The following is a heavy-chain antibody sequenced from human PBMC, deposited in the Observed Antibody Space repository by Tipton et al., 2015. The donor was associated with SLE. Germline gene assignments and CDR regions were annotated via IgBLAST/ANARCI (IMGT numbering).Heavy chain of an antibody. J-gene: IGHJ3*02. D-gene: IGHD3-22*01. Sequence: TLSLTCAVSGYSISSGYYWGWIRQPPGKGLEWIGYIYYSGSTNYNPSLKSRVTISVDTSKNQFSLKLSSVTAADTAVYYCARDSYDSSGYYPDAFDIWGQGTMVTVSS. CDR3: ARDSYDSSGYYPDAFDI. V-gene: IGHV4-61*01. CDR2: IYYSGST. CDR1: GYSISSGYY.